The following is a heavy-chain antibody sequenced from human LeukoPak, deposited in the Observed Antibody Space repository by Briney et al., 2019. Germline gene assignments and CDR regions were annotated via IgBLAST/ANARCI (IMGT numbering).Heavy chain of an antibody. D-gene: IGHD3-22*01. J-gene: IGHJ4*02. CDR1: GITFSSSA. Sequence: PGGSLRLSCAASGITFSSSAMSWVRQAPGKGLDWVSAISGSGGSTYYADSVKGRFTISRDNSKNTLYLQMNSLRAEDTAVYYCAKDSSSGYYSDYWGQGTLVTVSS. CDR3: AKDSSSGYYSDY. V-gene: IGHV3-23*01. CDR2: ISGSGGST.